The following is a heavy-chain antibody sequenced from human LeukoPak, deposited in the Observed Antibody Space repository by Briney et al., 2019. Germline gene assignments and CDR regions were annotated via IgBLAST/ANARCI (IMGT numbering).Heavy chain of an antibody. Sequence: ASVKVSCKASGYTFTSYAMHWVRQAPGQRLEWMGWINAGNGNTKYSQKFQGRVTITRDTSASTAYMELSSLRSEDTAVYYCARADRGHDSSGYQRYYYYGMDVWGQGTTVTVSS. D-gene: IGHD3-22*01. J-gene: IGHJ6*02. CDR3: ARADRGHDSSGYQRYYYYGMDV. CDR2: INAGNGNT. V-gene: IGHV1-3*01. CDR1: GYTFTSYA.